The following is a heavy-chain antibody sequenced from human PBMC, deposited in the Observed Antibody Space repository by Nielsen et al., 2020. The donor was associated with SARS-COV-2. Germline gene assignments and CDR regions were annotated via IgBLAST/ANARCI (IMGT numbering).Heavy chain of an antibody. CDR3: TRSGPGWYRVGEDY. CDR1: GFTFGDYA. Sequence: GESLKISCTASGFTFGDYAMSWFRQAPGKGLEWVGFIRSKAYGGTTEYAASVKGRFTISRDDSKSIAYLQMNSLKTEDTAVYYCTRSGPGWYRVGEDYWGQGTLVTVSS. D-gene: IGHD6-19*01. J-gene: IGHJ4*02. V-gene: IGHV3-49*03. CDR2: IRSKAYGGTT.